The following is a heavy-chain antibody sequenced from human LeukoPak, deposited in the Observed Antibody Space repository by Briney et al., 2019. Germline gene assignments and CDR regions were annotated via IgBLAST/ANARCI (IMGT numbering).Heavy chain of an antibody. V-gene: IGHV4-59*01. CDR2: IYYSGRT. CDR1: GGSISSYY. CDR3: ARQNGYLNWFDP. Sequence: SETLSLTCTVSGGSISSYYWSWIRQPPGKGLEWIGYIYYSGRTNYNPTLKSRVTISVDTSKNQFSLKLSSVTAADTAVYYCARQNGYLNWFDPWGQGTLVTVSS. J-gene: IGHJ5*02. D-gene: IGHD5-18*01.